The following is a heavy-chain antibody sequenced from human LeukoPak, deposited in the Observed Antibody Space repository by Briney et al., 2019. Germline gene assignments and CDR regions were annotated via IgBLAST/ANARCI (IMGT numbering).Heavy chain of an antibody. V-gene: IGHV3-23*01. CDR1: GFTFRTYA. J-gene: IGHJ6*02. Sequence: GGSLRLSCAASGFTFRTYAMSWVRQAPGKGLEWVAAINGGGGNTNYADSVKGRFTISRDHSRDTLYLQMNSLRVEDMAVYYCARMGQWYYYGMDVWGQGTTVTVSS. D-gene: IGHD2-8*01. CDR2: INGGGGNT. CDR3: ARMGQWYYYGMDV.